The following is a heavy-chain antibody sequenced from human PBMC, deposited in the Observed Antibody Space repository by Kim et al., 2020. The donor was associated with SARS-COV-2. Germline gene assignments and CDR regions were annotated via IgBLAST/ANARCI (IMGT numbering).Heavy chain of an antibody. D-gene: IGHD2-15*01. Sequence: SETLSLTCTVSGGSMGDYYWSWIRQPAGKGLEWIGRIHSSGATSARYNPSLKSRVTMSVGASKNQFSLNLMSVTAADTAVYYCARDPGHWSGGIWYHNFYYAMDVWGQGTTVTVSS. CDR3: ARDPGHWSGGIWYHNFYYAMDV. J-gene: IGHJ6*02. V-gene: IGHV4-4*07. CDR2: IHSSGATSA. CDR1: GGSMGDYY.